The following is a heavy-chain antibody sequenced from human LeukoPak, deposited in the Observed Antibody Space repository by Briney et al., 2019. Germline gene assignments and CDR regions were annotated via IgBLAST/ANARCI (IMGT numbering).Heavy chain of an antibody. J-gene: IGHJ3*02. V-gene: IGHV3-21*01. CDR3: ARVSGTDSSGWSPDDAFDI. Sequence: PGGSLRLSCAASGFTFSSYSMNWVRQAPGKGLEWVSSISSSSTYIYSADSVKGRFTISRDNAKNSLYLQMNSLRAEDTAVYYCARVSGTDSSGWSPDDAFDIWGQGTMVTVSS. CDR2: ISSSSTYI. CDR1: GFTFSSYS. D-gene: IGHD6-19*01.